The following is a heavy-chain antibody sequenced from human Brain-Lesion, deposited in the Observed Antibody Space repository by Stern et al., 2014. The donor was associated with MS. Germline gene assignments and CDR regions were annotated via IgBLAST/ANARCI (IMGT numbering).Heavy chain of an antibody. V-gene: IGHV1-2*02. CDR1: GYIFTGYY. D-gene: IGHD3-3*01. Sequence: VQLVESGAEVKKPGASVKVSCKTSGYIFTGYYIHWVRQAPGQGLEWMGWINPNTGGTTYAQKFQGKVTMSRDTSIRPAYRELSSLTSDDTAVYYCARDQRGITIFGVVTDYYYLGMDVWGQGTTVTVS. CDR2: INPNTGGT. CDR3: ARDQRGITIFGVVTDYYYLGMDV. J-gene: IGHJ6*02.